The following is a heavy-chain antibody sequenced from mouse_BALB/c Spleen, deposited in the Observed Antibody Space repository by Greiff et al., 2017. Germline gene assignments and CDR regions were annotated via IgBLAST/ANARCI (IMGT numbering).Heavy chain of an antibody. CDR2: IDPENGNT. J-gene: IGHJ4*01. D-gene: IGHD2-1*01. CDR1: GFNIKDYY. CDR3: ARGNGNYVSYAMDY. V-gene: IGHV14-1*02. Sequence: EVQLQQSGAELVRPGALVKLSCKASGFNIKDYYMHWVKQRPEQGLEWIGWIDPENGNTIYDPKFQGKASITADTSSNTAYLQLSSLTSEDTAVYYCARGNGNYVSYAMDYWGQGTSVTVSS.